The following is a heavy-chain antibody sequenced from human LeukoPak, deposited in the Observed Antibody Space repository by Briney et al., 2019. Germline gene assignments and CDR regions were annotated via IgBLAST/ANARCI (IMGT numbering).Heavy chain of an antibody. CDR3: AREGPGWAAAAGKPFNWFDP. J-gene: IGHJ5*02. CDR1: GFTVSSNY. CDR2: ISSSGSTI. D-gene: IGHD6-13*01. V-gene: IGHV3-11*04. Sequence: PGGSLRLSCAASGFTVSSNYMSWVRQAPGKGLEWVSYISSSGSTIYYADSVKGRFTISRDNAKNSLYLQTNSLRAEDTAVYYCAREGPGWAAAAGKPFNWFDPWGQGTLVTVSS.